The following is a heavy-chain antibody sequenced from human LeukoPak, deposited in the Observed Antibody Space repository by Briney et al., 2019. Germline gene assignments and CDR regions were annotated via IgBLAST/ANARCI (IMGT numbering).Heavy chain of an antibody. V-gene: IGHV1-8*01. CDR1: GYTFTSYD. J-gene: IGHJ5*02. CDR2: MNPNSGNT. CDR3: ARGGSPNNWFDP. Sequence: ASVKVSCKASGYTFTSYDINWVRQATGQGLERRGWMNPNSGNTGYAQKFQGRVTMTRNTSISTAYMELRSLRSEDTAVYYCARGGSPNNWFDPWGQGTLVTVSS. D-gene: IGHD2-15*01.